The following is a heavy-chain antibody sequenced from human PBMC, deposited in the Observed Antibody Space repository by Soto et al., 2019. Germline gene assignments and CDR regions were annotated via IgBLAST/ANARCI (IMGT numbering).Heavy chain of an antibody. CDR3: ARELNTGSSAYYSFAF. CDR2: VSTNDDRT. V-gene: IGHV1-18*01. Sequence: QVQLVQSGPEVKMPGASVKVSCKTSGYIFTAYGLAWLRQAPGQRPEWMGWVSTNDDRTNYAQKFQGRVTMTTDRSTTTTSMELRSLRPDDTAVYYCARELNTGSSAYYSFAFWGQGTLVTVSS. J-gene: IGHJ4*02. D-gene: IGHD3-22*01. CDR1: GYIFTAYG.